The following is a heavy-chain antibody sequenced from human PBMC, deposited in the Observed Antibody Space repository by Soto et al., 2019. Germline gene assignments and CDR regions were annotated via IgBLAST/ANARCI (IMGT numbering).Heavy chain of an antibody. J-gene: IGHJ3*02. V-gene: IGHV1-2*04. Sequence: ASVKVSCKASGYTFTGYYMHWVRQAPGQGLEWMGWINPNSGGTNYAQKFQGWVTMTRNTSISTAYMELSRLRSDDTAVYYCARSRMVRGAPNAFDIWGQGTMVTVSS. CDR1: GYTFTGYY. CDR2: INPNSGGT. CDR3: ARSRMVRGAPNAFDI. D-gene: IGHD3-10*01.